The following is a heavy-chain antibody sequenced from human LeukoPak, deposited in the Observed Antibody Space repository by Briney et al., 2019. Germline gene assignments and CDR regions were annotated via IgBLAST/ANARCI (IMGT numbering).Heavy chain of an antibody. CDR2: IYHSGST. CDR3: ARVGSGSHFDY. D-gene: IGHD3-10*01. V-gene: IGHV4-4*02. Sequence: SGTLALSCAVSGGSISSSNWWSWVREPPGKGLEWIGEIYHSGSTNYNPSLKSRVTISVDKSKNQFSLKLSSVTAADTAVYYCARVGSGSHFDYWGQGTLVTVSS. CDR1: GGSISSSNW. J-gene: IGHJ4*02.